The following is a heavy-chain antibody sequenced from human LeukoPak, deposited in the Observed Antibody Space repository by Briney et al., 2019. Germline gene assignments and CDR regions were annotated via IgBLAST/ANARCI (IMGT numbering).Heavy chain of an antibody. CDR2: ISSSSSYI. CDR3: ASLGQLGPYYFDY. D-gene: IGHD6-13*01. CDR1: GFTFSSYS. V-gene: IGHV3-21*04. Sequence: GGSLRLSCAASGFTFSSYSMNWVRQAPGKGLEWVSSISSSSSYIYYADSVKGRFTISRDNAKNSLYLQMNSLRAEDTAVYYCASLGQLGPYYFDYWGQGTLVTVSS. J-gene: IGHJ4*02.